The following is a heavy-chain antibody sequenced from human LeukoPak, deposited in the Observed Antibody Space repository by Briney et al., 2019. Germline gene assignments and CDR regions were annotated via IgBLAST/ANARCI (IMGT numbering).Heavy chain of an antibody. J-gene: IGHJ4*02. CDR3: AREVSVVRGVN. CDR1: GFTVSSNY. CDR2: IYSGGST. V-gene: IGHV3-66*01. Sequence: GGSLRLSCAASGFTVSSNYMSWVRQAPGKGLEWVSIIYSGGSTYYADSVKGRFTISRDISKNTLYLQMNSLRAEDTAVYYCAREVSVVRGVNWGQGTLVTVSS. D-gene: IGHD3-10*01.